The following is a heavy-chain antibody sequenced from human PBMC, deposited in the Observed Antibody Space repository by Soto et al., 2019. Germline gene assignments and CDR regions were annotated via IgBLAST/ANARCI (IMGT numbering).Heavy chain of an antibody. CDR2: LYWDDDK. Sequence: QITLKESGPTLVKPTQTLTLTCTFSGFSLTTRGVGVGWIRQPPGKALECLALLYWDDDKRYSPSLQSRLSITKDTSKNQVVLTMTNVDPVDTATYYCAHIPNYYQYDWFDPWAREPWSPSPQ. CDR1: GFSLTTRGVG. D-gene: IGHD3-16*01. J-gene: IGHJ5*02. V-gene: IGHV2-5*02. CDR3: AHIPNYYQYDWFDP.